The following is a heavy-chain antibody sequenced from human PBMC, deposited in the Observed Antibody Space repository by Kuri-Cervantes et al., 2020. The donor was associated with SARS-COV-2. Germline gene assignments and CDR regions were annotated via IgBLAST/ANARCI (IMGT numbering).Heavy chain of an antibody. CDR2: INHSGST. V-gene: IGHV4-34*01. CDR3: ARFLGGDGAFDI. D-gene: IGHD3-16*01. Sequence: GSLRLSCAVYGGSFSGYYWSWIRQPPGKGLEWIGEINHSGSTNYNPSLKSRVTISVDTSKNQFSLKLSSVTAADTAVYYCARFLGGDGAFDIWGQGTMVTVSS. CDR1: GGSFSGYY. J-gene: IGHJ3*02.